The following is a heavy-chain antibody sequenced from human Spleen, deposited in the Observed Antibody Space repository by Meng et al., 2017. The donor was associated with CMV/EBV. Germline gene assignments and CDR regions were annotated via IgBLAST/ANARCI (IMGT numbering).Heavy chain of an antibody. CDR3: ARDGWRYGDSAFGY. Sequence: KASGYTFTDYYMHWVRQAPGQGLEYMGWINPDSGGTNYAQKFQGRVTMTRDTSISTAYMELSRLRSDDTAVYYCARDGWRYGDSAFGYWGQGNLVTVSS. CDR2: INPDSGGT. J-gene: IGHJ4*02. V-gene: IGHV1-2*02. CDR1: GYTFTDYY. D-gene: IGHD4-17*01.